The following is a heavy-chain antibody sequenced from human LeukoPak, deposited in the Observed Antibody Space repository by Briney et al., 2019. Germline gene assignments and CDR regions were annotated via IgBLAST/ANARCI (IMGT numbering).Heavy chain of an antibody. CDR3: AKGGPVAADPRYFQH. CDR1: GFTFTNYW. V-gene: IGHV3-74*01. J-gene: IGHJ1*01. D-gene: IGHD6-19*01. Sequence: GGSLRLSCAASGFTFTNYWMHWVRQAPGKGLVWVSRIDIDGTGTSYADSVKGRFTISRDNAKNTVSLQMNSLRAEDTAVYYCAKGGPVAADPRYFQHWGQGTLVTVSS. CDR2: IDIDGTGT.